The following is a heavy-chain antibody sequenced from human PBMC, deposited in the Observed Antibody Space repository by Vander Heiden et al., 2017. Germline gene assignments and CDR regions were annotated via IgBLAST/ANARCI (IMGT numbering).Heavy chain of an antibody. CDR1: GGSISIGGYS. D-gene: IGHD3-16*01. CDR2: IYHSGST. Sequence: QLQLQESGSGLVKPSQTLSPTCAVSGGSISIGGYSWSWIRQPPGKGLEWIGYIYHSGSTYYNPSLKSRVTISIDRSKNQFSLKLSSVTAADTAVYYCARVPRFGYYFDYWGQGTLVTVSS. J-gene: IGHJ4*02. V-gene: IGHV4-30-2*01. CDR3: ARVPRFGYYFDY.